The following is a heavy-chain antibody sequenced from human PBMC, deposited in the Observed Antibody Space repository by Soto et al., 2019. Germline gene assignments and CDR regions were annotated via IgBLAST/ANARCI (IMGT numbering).Heavy chain of an antibody. CDR2: ISYDGSNK. D-gene: IGHD4-17*01. V-gene: IGHV3-30-3*01. CDR1: GFTFSSYA. J-gene: IGHJ4*02. Sequence: SGGSLRLSCAASGFTFSSYAMHWVRQAPGKGLEWVAVISYDGSNKYYADSVKGRFTISRDNSKNTLYLQMNSLRAEDTAVYYCASQTTVVTPPDYWGQGTLVTVSS. CDR3: ASQTTVVTPPDY.